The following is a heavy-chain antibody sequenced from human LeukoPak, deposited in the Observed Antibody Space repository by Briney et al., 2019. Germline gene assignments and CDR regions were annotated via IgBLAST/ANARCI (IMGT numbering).Heavy chain of an antibody. Sequence: GRSLRLSCAASGFTFSSYGMHWVRQAPGKGLEWVAVISYDGSKKYYADSVKGRFTISRDNSKNTLYLQMNSLRAEDTAVYYCAEGEGANWNVRLDAFDIWGQGTMVTVSS. J-gene: IGHJ3*02. CDR2: ISYDGSKK. CDR3: AEGEGANWNVRLDAFDI. CDR1: GFTFSSYG. D-gene: IGHD1-1*01. V-gene: IGHV3-30*18.